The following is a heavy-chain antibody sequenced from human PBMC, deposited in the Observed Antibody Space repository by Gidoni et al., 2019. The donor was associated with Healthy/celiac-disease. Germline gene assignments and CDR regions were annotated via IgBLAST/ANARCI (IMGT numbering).Heavy chain of an antibody. Sequence: QVQLVESGGGVVQPGRSLRLSCAASGFTLRSYGMHWVRQATGKGLEWVAVISYDGSNKYYAASVKGRFTISRDNSKNTLYLQMNSLRAEDTAVYYCAKALPSSGHGGPFDYWGQGTLVTVSS. CDR1: GFTLRSYG. D-gene: IGHD3-22*01. CDR3: AKALPSSGHGGPFDY. CDR2: ISYDGSNK. J-gene: IGHJ4*02. V-gene: IGHV3-30*18.